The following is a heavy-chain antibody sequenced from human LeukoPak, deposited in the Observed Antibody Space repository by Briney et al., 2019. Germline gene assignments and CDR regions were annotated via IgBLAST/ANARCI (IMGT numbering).Heavy chain of an antibody. D-gene: IGHD3-16*01. V-gene: IGHV1-2*06. CDR3: ARTGGGTGLLALFDY. CDR2: INPNSGGT. J-gene: IGHJ4*02. CDR1: GYTFTGYY. Sequence: ASVKVSCEASGYTFTGYYMHWVRQAPGQGLEWMGRINPNSGGTNYAQKFQGRVTMTRDTSISTAYMELSRLRSDDTAVYYCARTGGGTGLLALFDYGGEGTLVTVSS.